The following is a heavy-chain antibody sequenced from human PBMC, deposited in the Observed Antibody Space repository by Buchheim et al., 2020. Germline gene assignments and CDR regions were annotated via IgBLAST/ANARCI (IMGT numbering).Heavy chain of an antibody. CDR2: INPSGGST. J-gene: IGHJ4*02. Sequence: QVHLVQSGAEVKEPGASVKVSRKASGYTFTSYYMHWVRQAPGQGLEWMGIINPSGGSTSYAQKFQGRVTMTRDTSISTAYMELSRLRSDDTAVYYCARETGDDYVWGSYRYMVYWGQGTL. D-gene: IGHD3-16*02. CDR3: ARETGDDYVWGSYRYMVY. CDR1: GYTFTSYY. V-gene: IGHV1-46*01.